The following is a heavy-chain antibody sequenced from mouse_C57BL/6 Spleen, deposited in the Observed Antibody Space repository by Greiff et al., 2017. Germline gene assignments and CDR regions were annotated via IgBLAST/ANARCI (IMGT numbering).Heavy chain of an antibody. D-gene: IGHD2-4*01. Sequence: EVQLQQSVAELVRPGASVKLSCTASGFNIKNTYMHWVKQRPEQGLEWIGRIDTANGNPKYAPKFQGKATLTADTSSTTAYLQLSSLTAEATAIYYCSRGYDYGWYFDVWGTGTTVTVSS. J-gene: IGHJ1*03. CDR2: IDTANGNP. V-gene: IGHV14-3*01. CDR1: GFNIKNTY. CDR3: SRGYDYGWYFDV.